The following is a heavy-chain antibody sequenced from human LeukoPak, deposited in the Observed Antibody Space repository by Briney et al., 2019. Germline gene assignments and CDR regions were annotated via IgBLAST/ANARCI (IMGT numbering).Heavy chain of an antibody. CDR1: GYSISSGYY. Sequence: SETLSLTCTVSGYSISSGYYWGWIRPPPGKGLEWIGSIYHSGRTFYNPSLKSRVTISVDTSKNQFSLKLTSVTAADTAVYYCARTRYYYNSRSYGAPYYFDYWGQGTLVTVSS. V-gene: IGHV4-38-2*02. D-gene: IGHD3-10*01. J-gene: IGHJ4*02. CDR2: IYHSGRT. CDR3: ARTRYYYNSRSYGAPYYFDY.